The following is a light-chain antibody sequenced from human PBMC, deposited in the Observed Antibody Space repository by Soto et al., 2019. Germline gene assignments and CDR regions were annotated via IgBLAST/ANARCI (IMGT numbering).Light chain of an antibody. CDR1: LGISSA. V-gene: IGKV1-9*01. CDR3: LQLIYFPRDT. CDR2: SAS. J-gene: IGKJ5*01. Sequence: IQLTQSPSSLSASVGDRVTMTCRASLGISSAVAWYQQKPGKAPKLLVYSASTLQSGGPSRFSGSVSGTHFPLTIISLHPEYFATYYCLQLIYFPRDTVGQGTRLEV.